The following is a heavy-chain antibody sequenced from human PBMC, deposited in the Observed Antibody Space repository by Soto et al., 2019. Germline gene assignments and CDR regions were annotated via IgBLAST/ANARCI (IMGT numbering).Heavy chain of an antibody. J-gene: IGHJ4*02. CDR1: GGSFSDYY. D-gene: IGHD3-16*01. Sequence: SETLSLTCAVYGGSFSDYYWSWIRQPPGKGLEWIGEINHSGSTNYNPSLKSRVTISVDTSKNQFSLKLSSVTAADTAVYYCARGKMTTLSLLDYWGQGTLVTV. CDR2: INHSGST. V-gene: IGHV4-34*01. CDR3: ARGKMTTLSLLDY.